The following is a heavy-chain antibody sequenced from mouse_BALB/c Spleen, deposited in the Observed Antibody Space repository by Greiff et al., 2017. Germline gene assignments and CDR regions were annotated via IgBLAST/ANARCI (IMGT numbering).Heavy chain of an antibody. Sequence: EVKLQQSGAELVRSGASVKLSCTASGFNIKDYYMHWVKQRPEQGLEWIGWIDPENGDTEYAPKFQGKATMTADTSSNTAYLQLSSLTSEDTAVYYCNAKSPYGYDYAMDYWGQGTSVTVSS. CDR1: GFNIKDYY. V-gene: IGHV14-4*02. CDR3: NAKSPYGYDYAMDY. CDR2: IDPENGDT. D-gene: IGHD1-2*01. J-gene: IGHJ4*01.